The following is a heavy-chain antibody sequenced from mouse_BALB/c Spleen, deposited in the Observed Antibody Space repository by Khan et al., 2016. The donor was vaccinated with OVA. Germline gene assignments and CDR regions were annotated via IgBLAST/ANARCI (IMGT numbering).Heavy chain of an antibody. J-gene: IGHJ4*01. CDR2: IYYSGTI. D-gene: IGHD2-1*01. Sequence: EVQLQESGTDLVKPSQSLSLTCTVTGYSITSGYSWHWIRQFPGNKLEWMAYIYYSGTINYNPSLKSRTSITRDTSSTPFFLQLNSVTTEDTATYYCARDGNYMDYWGQGTSVTVSS. V-gene: IGHV3-1*02. CDR1: GYSITSGYS. CDR3: ARDGNYMDY.